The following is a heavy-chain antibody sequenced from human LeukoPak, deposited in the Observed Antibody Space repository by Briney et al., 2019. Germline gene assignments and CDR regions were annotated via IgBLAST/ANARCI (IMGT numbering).Heavy chain of an antibody. Sequence: PSETLSLTCTVSGGSISSSSYYWGWIRQPPGKGLEWIGSMYHSGSTYYNPSLKSRVTISVDTSKNQFSLKLSSVTAADTAVYYCARALQYIDLYYFDYWGQGTLVTVSS. J-gene: IGHJ4*02. V-gene: IGHV4-39*07. CDR2: MYHSGST. CDR3: ARALQYIDLYYFDY. CDR1: GGSISSSSYY. D-gene: IGHD4-11*01.